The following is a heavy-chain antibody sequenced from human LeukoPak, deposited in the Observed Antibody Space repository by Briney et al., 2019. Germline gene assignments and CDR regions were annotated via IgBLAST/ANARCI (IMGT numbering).Heavy chain of an antibody. CDR1: GFTFSSYW. D-gene: IGHD2-15*01. Sequence: GGSLRLSCAASGFTFSSYWMHWVRQAPGKGLVWVSRINSDGSSTSYADSVKGRFTISRDNAKNTLYLQMNSLRAEDTAVYYCASPLGYCSGGSCLGIDYWGQGTLVTVSP. CDR2: INSDGSST. V-gene: IGHV3-74*01. CDR3: ASPLGYCSGGSCLGIDY. J-gene: IGHJ4*02.